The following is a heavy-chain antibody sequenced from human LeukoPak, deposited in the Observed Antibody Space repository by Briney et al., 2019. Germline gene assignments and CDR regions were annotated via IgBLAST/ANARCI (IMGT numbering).Heavy chain of an antibody. J-gene: IGHJ4*02. CDR3: ARRFNFWSGYNTTPQFDY. D-gene: IGHD3-3*01. CDR1: GGSFSGYY. Sequence: SETLSLTCAVYGGSFSGYYWSWIRQPPGKGLEWIGEINHSGRTNYNPSLKSRVTISVDTSKNQFSLKLSSVTAAGTAVYYCARRFNFWSGYNTTPQFDYWGQGTLVTVSS. CDR2: INHSGRT. V-gene: IGHV4-34*01.